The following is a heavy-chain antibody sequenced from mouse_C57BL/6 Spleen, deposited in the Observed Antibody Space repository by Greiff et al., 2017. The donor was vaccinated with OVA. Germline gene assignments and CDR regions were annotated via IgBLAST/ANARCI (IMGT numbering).Heavy chain of an antibody. CDR3: TRKDYYGSSYEGY. D-gene: IGHD1-1*01. CDR1: GYTFTDYE. J-gene: IGHJ2*01. Sequence: VQLQESGAELVRPGASVTLSCKASGYTFTDYEMHWVKQTPVHGLEWIGAIDPETGGTAYNQKFKGKAILTADKSSSTAYMELRSLTSEDSAVYYCTRKDYYGSSYEGYWGQGTTLTVSS. V-gene: IGHV1-15*01. CDR2: IDPETGGT.